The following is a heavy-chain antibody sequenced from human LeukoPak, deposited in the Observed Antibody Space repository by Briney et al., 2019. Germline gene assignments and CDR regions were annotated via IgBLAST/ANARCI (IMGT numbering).Heavy chain of an antibody. CDR2: ISWNSGSI. Sequence: PGGSLRLSCAASGFTFDDYAMHWVRQAPGKGLEWVSGISWNSGSIGYADPVKGRFTISRDNAKNSLYLQMNSLRAEDTALYYCAKLPISYESSGYYSDADYWGQGTLVTVSS. CDR3: AKLPISYESSGYYSDADY. D-gene: IGHD3-22*01. J-gene: IGHJ4*02. V-gene: IGHV3-9*01. CDR1: GFTFDDYA.